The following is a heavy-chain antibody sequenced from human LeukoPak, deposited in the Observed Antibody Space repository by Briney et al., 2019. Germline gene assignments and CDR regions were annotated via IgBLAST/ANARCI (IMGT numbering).Heavy chain of an antibody. J-gene: IGHJ6*02. CDR1: GLTFSDYE. CDR3: AREGYARGHGDYYYYFGMDV. CDR2: ISSSGHYL. D-gene: IGHD1-1*01. V-gene: IGHV3-21*01. Sequence: NPGGSLRLSCAASGLTFSDYEMSWVRQAPGKGLEWVSSISSSGHYLYYADSVRGRFTISRENAKNSLFLQMSSLRAEDTAVYYCAREGYARGHGDYYYYFGMDVWGQGTTVTVSS.